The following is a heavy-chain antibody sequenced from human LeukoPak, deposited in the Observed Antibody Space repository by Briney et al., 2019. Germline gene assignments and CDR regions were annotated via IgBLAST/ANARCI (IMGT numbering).Heavy chain of an antibody. Sequence: PGGSPRLSCAASGFIFSSYSMNWVRQAPGKGLEWVSYINSRSSTIYYADSVKGRFTISRDNAKNSLYLQMHSLRAEDTAVYYCARGARYLDWSYYYYMDVWGKGTTVTVSS. CDR3: ARGARYLDWSYYYYMDV. CDR2: INSRSSTI. CDR1: GFIFSSYS. D-gene: IGHD3-9*01. J-gene: IGHJ6*03. V-gene: IGHV3-48*04.